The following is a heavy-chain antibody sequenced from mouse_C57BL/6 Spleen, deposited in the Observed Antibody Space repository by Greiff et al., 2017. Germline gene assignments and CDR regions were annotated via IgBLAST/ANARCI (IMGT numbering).Heavy chain of an antibody. Sequence: EVKLMESGGDLVKPGGSVKLSCAASGFTFSSYGMSWVRQTPDKRLEWVGTISSGGSYTYYPDSVKGRFTFSKDKANNTLYLQMSSMKSEDTAMYYCARGGLEGRSYFDYWGQGTTLTVSS. V-gene: IGHV5-6*02. CDR1: GFTFSSYG. J-gene: IGHJ2*01. CDR2: ISSGGSYT. D-gene: IGHD2-4*01. CDR3: ARGGLEGRSYFDY.